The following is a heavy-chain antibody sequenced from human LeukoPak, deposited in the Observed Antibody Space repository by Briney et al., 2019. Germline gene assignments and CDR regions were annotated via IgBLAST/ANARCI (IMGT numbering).Heavy chain of an antibody. CDR3: ANSYDGKIVPFDN. J-gene: IGHJ4*02. CDR1: GASITNSY. Sequence: PSETLSLTCTVSGASITNSYWDWVRQPPGKELEWIGYIYSSGNTNYNPSLKSRVTISLDVSKNQFSLKLTSVTAADTAVYYCANSYDGKIVPFDNWGQGALVAVSS. CDR2: IYSSGNT. D-gene: IGHD4-23*01. V-gene: IGHV4-4*09.